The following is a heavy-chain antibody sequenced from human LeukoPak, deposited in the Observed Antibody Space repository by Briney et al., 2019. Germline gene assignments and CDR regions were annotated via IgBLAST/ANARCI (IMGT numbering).Heavy chain of an antibody. J-gene: IGHJ4*02. CDR1: GGSISRYY. D-gene: IGHD3-22*01. CDR2: IYYSGST. V-gene: IGHV4-59*08. CDR3: ARTNYDRDRYDY. Sequence: SETLSLTCTVSGGSISRYYWSWIRQPPGKGLEWIGYIYYSGSTNYNPSLKSRVTISVDTSKNQFSLKLSSVTAADTAVYYCARTNYDRDRYDYWGQGTLVTVSS.